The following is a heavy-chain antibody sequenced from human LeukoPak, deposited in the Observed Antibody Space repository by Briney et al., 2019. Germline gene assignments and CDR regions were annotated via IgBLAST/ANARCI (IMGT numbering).Heavy chain of an antibody. J-gene: IGHJ4*02. CDR2: ISAYNGNT. CDR3: ARDIPYYYDSSGYRSRFDY. V-gene: IGHV1-18*01. CDR1: GYTFTSYG. D-gene: IGHD3-22*01. Sequence: ASVKVSCKASGYTFTSYGINWVRQAPGQGLEWMGWISAYNGNTDSAQKLQGRVTMTTDTSTSTAYMELRSLGSDDTAVYYCARDIPYYYDSSGYRSRFDYWGQGTLVTVSS.